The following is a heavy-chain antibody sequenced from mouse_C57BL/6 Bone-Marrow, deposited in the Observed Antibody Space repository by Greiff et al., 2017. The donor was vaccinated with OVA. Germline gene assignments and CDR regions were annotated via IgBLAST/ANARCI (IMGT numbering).Heavy chain of an antibody. Sequence: QVQLQQPGAELVMPGASVKLSCKASGYTFTSYWMHWVKQRPGQGLEWIGEIDPSNSYPNYNQKFKGKSTLPVDKSSSTAYMQLSSQTSEDAAVYNCAIYNYGSSFDYWDQGTTLTVSS. CDR3: AIYNYGSSFDY. CDR2: IDPSNSYP. V-gene: IGHV1-69*01. J-gene: IGHJ2*01. CDR1: GYTFTSYW. D-gene: IGHD1-1*01.